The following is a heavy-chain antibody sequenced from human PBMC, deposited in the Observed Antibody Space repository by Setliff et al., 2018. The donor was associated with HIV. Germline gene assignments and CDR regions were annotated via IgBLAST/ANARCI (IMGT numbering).Heavy chain of an antibody. CDR1: GYTFTSYD. V-gene: IGHV1-8*02. CDR2: MNPNSGNT. Sequence: ASVKVSCKASGYTFTSYDINWVRQATGQGLEWMGWMNPNSGNTGYAQKFQGRVTMTRNTSISTAYMELKRLTSDDTAMFYCARDPGVLGYCSGSICYTSGYFQHWGQGTVVTVSS. D-gene: IGHD2-15*01. CDR3: ARDPGVLGYCSGSICYTSGYFQH. J-gene: IGHJ1*01.